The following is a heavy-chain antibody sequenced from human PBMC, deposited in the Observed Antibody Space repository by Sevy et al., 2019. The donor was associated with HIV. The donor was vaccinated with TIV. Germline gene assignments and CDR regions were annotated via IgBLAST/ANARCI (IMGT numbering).Heavy chain of an antibody. CDR2: FSGSGGST. J-gene: IGHJ4*02. Sequence: GGSLRLSCAASGFTFSSYAMSWVRQAPGKGLEWVSAFSGSGGSTYYADSVKGRFTISRDNSKNTLYLQMNSLRAEDTAVYYCARLKLHYDPYYFDLWGKGTLVTVSS. CDR1: GFTFSSYA. V-gene: IGHV3-23*01. D-gene: IGHD3-16*01. CDR3: ARLKLHYDPYYFDL.